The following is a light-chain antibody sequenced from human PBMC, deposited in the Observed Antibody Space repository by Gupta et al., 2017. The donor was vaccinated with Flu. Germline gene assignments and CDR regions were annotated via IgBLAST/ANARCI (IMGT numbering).Light chain of an antibody. J-gene: IGLJ2*01. Sequence: SSTISCTGTSSDVGGYNYVSWYQQHPGKATKLMIYEVSNRPSGVANRFSGSKSGNTASLTISGRQAEDEADYYCSSYTSSSTLVFGGGTKLTVL. CDR3: SSYTSSSTLV. CDR2: EVS. V-gene: IGLV2-14*01. CDR1: SSDVGGYNY.